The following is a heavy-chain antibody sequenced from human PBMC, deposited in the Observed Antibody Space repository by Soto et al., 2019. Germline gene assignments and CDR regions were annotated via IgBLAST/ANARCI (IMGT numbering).Heavy chain of an antibody. J-gene: IGHJ3*02. Sequence: GGSLRLSCAASGFTFSSYGMHWVRQAPGKGLEWVAVIWYDGSNKYYADSVKGRFTISRDNSKNTLYLQMNSLRAEDTAVYYCARPPNAYGGNDAFAIWGQGTMVTVSS. V-gene: IGHV3-33*01. CDR3: ARPPNAYGGNDAFAI. D-gene: IGHD4-17*01. CDR1: GFTFSSYG. CDR2: IWYDGSNK.